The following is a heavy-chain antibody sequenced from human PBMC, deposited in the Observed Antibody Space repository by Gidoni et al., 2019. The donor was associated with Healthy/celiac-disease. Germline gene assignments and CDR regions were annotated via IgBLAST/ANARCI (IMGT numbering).Heavy chain of an antibody. Sequence: EVQLVESGGGVVQPGGSLRLSCAASGLTFAVYAMHWVRQAPGKGLEWVSLISGDGGSTYYADSVKGRFTISRDNSKNSLYLQMNSLRTEDTALYYCAKDTPYYYDSSGYFLSWGQGTMVTVSS. CDR2: ISGDGGST. V-gene: IGHV3-43*02. D-gene: IGHD3-22*01. J-gene: IGHJ3*01. CDR3: AKDTPYYYDSSGYFLS. CDR1: GLTFAVYA.